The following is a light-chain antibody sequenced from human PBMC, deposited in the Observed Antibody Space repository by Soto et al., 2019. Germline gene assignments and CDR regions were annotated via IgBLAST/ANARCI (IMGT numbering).Light chain of an antibody. CDR1: SSDVGGYNY. J-gene: IGLJ3*02. V-gene: IGLV2-14*01. CDR3: SSYTSSSTWV. Sequence: QSAPTQPASVSGSPGQSITISCTGTSSDVGGYNYVSWYQQHPGKAPELMIYEVSNRPSGVSNRFSGSKSGNTASLTISGLQAEDEADYYCSSYTSSSTWVFGGGTKLTVL. CDR2: EVS.